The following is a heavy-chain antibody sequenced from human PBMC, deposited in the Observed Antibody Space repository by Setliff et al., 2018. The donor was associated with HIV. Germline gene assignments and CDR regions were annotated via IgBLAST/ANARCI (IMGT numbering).Heavy chain of an antibody. J-gene: IGHJ4*02. CDR1: GGSFSGYY. D-gene: IGHD6-13*01. V-gene: IGHV4-34*01. CDR2: INHSGST. CDR3: ARGHGYSSSWADY. Sequence: SETLSLTCAVYGGSFSGYYWSWIRQPPGKGLEWIGEINHSGSTNYNPSLKSRVTISVDTSKNQFSLKLSSVTAADTAVYYCARGHGYSSSWADYWSQGTLVTVSS.